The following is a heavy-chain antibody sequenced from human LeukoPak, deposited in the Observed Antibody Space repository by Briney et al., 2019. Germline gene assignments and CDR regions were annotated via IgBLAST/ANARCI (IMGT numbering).Heavy chain of an antibody. V-gene: IGHV2-5*02. J-gene: IGHJ4*02. CDR3: AHSLGAFDQVPG. D-gene: IGHD2-2*01. CDR1: GFSLSTSGVG. CDR2: IYWDDDK. Sequence: ESGPTLVKPTQTLTLTCTFSGFSLSTSGVGVGWIRQPPGKALEWLGSIYWDDDKRYSPSLKSRLTITQDPSKNQVVLTMTNMDPVDTGTYYCAHSLGAFDQVPGWGQGTLVTVSS.